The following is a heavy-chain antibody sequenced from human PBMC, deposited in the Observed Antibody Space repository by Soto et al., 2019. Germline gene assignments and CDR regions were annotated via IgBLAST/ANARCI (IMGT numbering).Heavy chain of an antibody. Sequence: TWGSLRLSCAASGFTFSSYAISWVRHSPLKGREWVSAISGSGGSTYYADSVKGRFTISRDNSKNTLYLQMNSLRAEDTAVYYCAKAEGSSSWPYYFDYWGQGTLVTVSS. J-gene: IGHJ4*02. CDR3: AKAEGSSSWPYYFDY. V-gene: IGHV3-23*01. D-gene: IGHD6-13*01. CDR1: GFTFSSYA. CDR2: ISGSGGST.